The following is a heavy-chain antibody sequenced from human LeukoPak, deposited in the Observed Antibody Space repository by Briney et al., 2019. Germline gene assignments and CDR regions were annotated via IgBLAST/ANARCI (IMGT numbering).Heavy chain of an antibody. CDR3: ARGGSAWDNPFDY. Sequence: ASVKVSCKASGYTFTGYYMHWVRPAPGQGLEWMGWINPTSGGTKYAQKFQGRVTMTRDTSISTAYMELSRLRADDTAVFYCARGGSAWDNPFDYWGQGTLVTVSS. CDR1: GYTFTGYY. D-gene: IGHD6-19*01. J-gene: IGHJ4*02. CDR2: INPTSGGT. V-gene: IGHV1-2*02.